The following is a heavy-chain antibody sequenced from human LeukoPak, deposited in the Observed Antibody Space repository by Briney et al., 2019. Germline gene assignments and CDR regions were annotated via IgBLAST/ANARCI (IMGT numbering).Heavy chain of an antibody. V-gene: IGHV4-30-4*08. J-gene: IGHJ3*02. D-gene: IGHD6-19*01. CDR3: ARVEKKQWLARRDAFDI. Sequence: PSQTLSLTCTVSGGSISSGDYYWSWIRQPPGKGLEWIGYIYYSGSTYYNPSLKSRVTISVDTSKNQFSLKLSSVTAADTAAYYCARVEKKQWLARRDAFDIWGQGTMVTVSS. CDR2: IYYSGST. CDR1: GGSISSGDYY.